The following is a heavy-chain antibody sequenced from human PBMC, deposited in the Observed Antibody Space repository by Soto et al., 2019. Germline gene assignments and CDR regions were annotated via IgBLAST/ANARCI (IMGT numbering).Heavy chain of an antibody. CDR2: IYYSGST. Sequence: PSETLSLTCTVSGGSISSYYWSWIRQPPGKGLEWIGYIYYSGSTNYNPSLKSRVTISVDTSKNQFSLKLNSVTAADTAVYYCARQYCSSTSCYYAEWFDPWRQGTLVTVSS. CDR1: GGSISSYY. J-gene: IGHJ5*02. V-gene: IGHV4-59*08. CDR3: ARQYCSSTSCYYAEWFDP. D-gene: IGHD2-2*01.